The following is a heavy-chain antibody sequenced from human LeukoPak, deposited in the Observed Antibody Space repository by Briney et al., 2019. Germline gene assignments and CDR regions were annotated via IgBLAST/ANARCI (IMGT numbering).Heavy chain of an antibody. CDR3: ARVPISYSSSWYGSYYFDY. Sequence: GASVKVSCKASGYTFTSYGISWVRQAPGQGLEWMGWISAYNGNTNYAQKLQGRVTTTTDTSTSTAYMELSSLRSEDTAVYYCARVPISYSSSWYGSYYFDYWGQGTLVTVSS. CDR2: ISAYNGNT. V-gene: IGHV1-18*01. D-gene: IGHD6-13*01. J-gene: IGHJ4*02. CDR1: GYTFTSYG.